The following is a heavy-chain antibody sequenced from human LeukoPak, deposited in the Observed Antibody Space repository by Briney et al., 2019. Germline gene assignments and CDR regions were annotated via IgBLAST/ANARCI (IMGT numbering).Heavy chain of an antibody. CDR1: GFTFDDYG. Sequence: GGSLRLSCAASGFTFDDYGMSWVRQAPGKGLEWVSGINWNGGSTGYADSVKGRFTISRDNAKNSLYLQMGSLRAEDMAVYYCARDSGSSWYREPIDWGQGTLVTVSS. D-gene: IGHD6-13*01. J-gene: IGHJ4*02. CDR3: ARDSGSSWYREPID. V-gene: IGHV3-20*04. CDR2: INWNGGST.